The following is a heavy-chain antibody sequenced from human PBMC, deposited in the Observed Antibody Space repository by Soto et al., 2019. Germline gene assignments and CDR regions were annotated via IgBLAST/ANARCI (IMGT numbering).Heavy chain of an antibody. J-gene: IGHJ4*02. CDR1: GFTFSSYA. Sequence: GGSLRLSCAASGFTFSSYAMTWVRQAPGKVLEWVSSISGSGDNTYYADPVKGRFTISRDSYSSTLYLQLNSLRAEDTAVYYCASKLGYGAGWYVWGQGTQVTVSS. V-gene: IGHV3-23*01. D-gene: IGHD6-19*01. CDR2: ISGSGDNT. CDR3: ASKLGYGAGWYV.